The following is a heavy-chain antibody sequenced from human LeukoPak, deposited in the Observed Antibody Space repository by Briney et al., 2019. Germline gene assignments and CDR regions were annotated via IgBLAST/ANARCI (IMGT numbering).Heavy chain of an antibody. CDR1: GGSISSYY. D-gene: IGHD3-10*01. V-gene: IGHV4-59*08. J-gene: IGHJ4*02. Sequence: SETLSLTCTVSGGSISSYYWSWIRQPPGKGLEWIGYIYYSGSTNYNPSLKSRVTISVDTSKNQFSLKLSSVTAAGTAVYYCARLEAVRGVNVFDYWGQGTLVTVSS. CDR3: ARLEAVRGVNVFDY. CDR2: IYYSGST.